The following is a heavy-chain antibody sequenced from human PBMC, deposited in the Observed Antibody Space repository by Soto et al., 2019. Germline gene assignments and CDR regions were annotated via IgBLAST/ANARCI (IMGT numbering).Heavy chain of an antibody. CDR3: AVENVDTAMVVPAGGPFDY. CDR1: GGTFSSYA. Sequence: QVQLVQSGAEVKKPGSSVKVSCKASGGTFSSYAISWVRQAPGQGLEWMGGIIPIFGTANYAQKFQGRVTITADESTSTAYMELSSLRSEDTAVYYCAVENVDTAMVVPAGGPFDYWGQGTLVTVSS. V-gene: IGHV1-69*12. D-gene: IGHD5-18*01. J-gene: IGHJ4*02. CDR2: IIPIFGTA.